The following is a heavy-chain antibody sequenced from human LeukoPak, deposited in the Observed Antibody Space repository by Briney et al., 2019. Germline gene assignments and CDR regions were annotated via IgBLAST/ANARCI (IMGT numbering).Heavy chain of an antibody. CDR1: GGSISTYY. CDR2: IYYSGTT. CDR3: AREDPQTTVPEGLDV. D-gene: IGHD4-17*01. V-gene: IGHV4-59*01. J-gene: IGHJ6*02. Sequence: SETLSLTCTVSGGSISTYYWSWIRHSPGKGLEWIGYIYYSGTTNHNPSLKSRVTISVDTSKNQFSLKLNSVTAADTAVYYCAREDPQTTVPEGLDVWGQGTTVTVSS.